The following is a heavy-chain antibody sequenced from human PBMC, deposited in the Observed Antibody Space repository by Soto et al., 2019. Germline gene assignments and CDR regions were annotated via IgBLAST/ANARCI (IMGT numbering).Heavy chain of an antibody. J-gene: IGHJ6*03. V-gene: IGHV4-34*01. CDR1: GGSFSGYY. CDR3: ARARRDILTGYLNFGYMDV. Sequence: ILSLTCAVYGGSFSGYYWGWIRQPPGKGLEWIGEINHSGSTNYNPSLKSRVTISVDTSKNQFSLKLSSVTAADTAVYYCARARRDILTGYLNFGYMDVWGKGT. CDR2: INHSGST. D-gene: IGHD3-9*01.